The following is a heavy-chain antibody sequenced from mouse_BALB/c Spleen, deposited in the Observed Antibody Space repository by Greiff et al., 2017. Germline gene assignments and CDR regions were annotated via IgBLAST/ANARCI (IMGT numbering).Heavy chain of an antibody. J-gene: IGHJ4*01. CDR3: ARGIYDGYYDYAMDD. V-gene: IGHV7-3*02. CDR1: GFTFTDYY. Sequence: EVQRVESGGGLVQPGGSLRLSCATSGFTFTDYYMSWVRQPPGKALEWLGFIRNKANGYTTEYSASVKGRFTISRDNSQSILYLQMNTLRAEDSATYYCARGIYDGYYDYAMDDWGQGTSVTVSS. CDR2: IRNKANGYTT. D-gene: IGHD2-3*01.